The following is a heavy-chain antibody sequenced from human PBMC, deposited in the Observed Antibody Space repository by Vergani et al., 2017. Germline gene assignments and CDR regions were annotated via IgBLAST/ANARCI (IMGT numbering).Heavy chain of an antibody. J-gene: IGHJ3*02. CDR1: GFTFSSYE. V-gene: IGHV3-48*03. CDR3: VREGNWHAFDI. Sequence: EVQLVESGGGLVQPGGSLRLSCAASGFTFSSYEMNWVRQAPGKGLEWVSYISSSGSTIYYADSVKGRFTISRDNAKNSLDLQMNSLRAEDTAVYYCVREGNWHAFDIWGQGTMVTGSS. D-gene: IGHD1-20*01. CDR2: ISSSGSTI.